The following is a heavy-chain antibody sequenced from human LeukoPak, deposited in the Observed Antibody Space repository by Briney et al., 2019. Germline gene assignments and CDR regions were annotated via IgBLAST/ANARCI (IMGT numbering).Heavy chain of an antibody. CDR1: GFTFSSYA. CDR3: ARGQNSSPSRVGY. V-gene: IGHV3-30-3*01. J-gene: IGHJ4*02. CDR2: ISYDGSNK. D-gene: IGHD6-6*01. Sequence: GGSLRLSCAASGFTFSSYAMHWVRQAPGKGLDWVAVISYDGSNKYYADSVKGRFTISRDNSKNTLYLQMNSLRAEDTAVYYCARGQNSSPSRVGYWGQGTLVTVSS.